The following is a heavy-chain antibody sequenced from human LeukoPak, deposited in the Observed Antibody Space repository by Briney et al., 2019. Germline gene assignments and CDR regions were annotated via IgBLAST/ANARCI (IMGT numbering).Heavy chain of an antibody. J-gene: IGHJ6*02. Sequence: SETLSLTCAVYGGSFSGYYWSWIRQPPGKGLEWIGEINHSGSTNYNPSLKSRVTISVDTSKNQFSLKLSSVTAADTAVYYCARILGLGWGGYYDILTGYYGMDVWGQGTTVTVSS. D-gene: IGHD3-9*01. CDR3: ARILGLGWGGYYDILTGYYGMDV. CDR1: GGSFSGYY. V-gene: IGHV4-34*01. CDR2: INHSGST.